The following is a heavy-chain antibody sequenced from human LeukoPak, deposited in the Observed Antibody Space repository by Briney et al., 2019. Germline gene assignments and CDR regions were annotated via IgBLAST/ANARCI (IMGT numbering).Heavy chain of an antibody. Sequence: PGGSLRLSCAASGFTFSSYWMSWVRQAPGKGLEWVANIKQDGSEKYYVDSVKGRFTISRDNAKNSLYLQMNSLRAEDTAVYYCARITDYYDSSGYYYFDYWGQGTLVTVSS. CDR1: GFTFSSYW. V-gene: IGHV3-7*01. D-gene: IGHD3-22*01. CDR2: IKQDGSEK. J-gene: IGHJ4*02. CDR3: ARITDYYDSSGYYYFDY.